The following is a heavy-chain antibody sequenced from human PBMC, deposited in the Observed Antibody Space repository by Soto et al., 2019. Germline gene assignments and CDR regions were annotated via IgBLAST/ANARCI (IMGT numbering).Heavy chain of an antibody. V-gene: IGHV4-59*08. J-gene: IGHJ3*02. D-gene: IGHD3-10*01. CDR3: ARRYGLSAFDI. Sequence: TLSLTCTVSGGSISSYYWSWIRQPPGKGLEWIGYIYYSGSTNYNPSLKSRVTISVDTSKNQFSLKLSSVTAADTAVYYCARRYGLSAFDIWGQGTMVTVSS. CDR1: GGSISSYY. CDR2: IYYSGST.